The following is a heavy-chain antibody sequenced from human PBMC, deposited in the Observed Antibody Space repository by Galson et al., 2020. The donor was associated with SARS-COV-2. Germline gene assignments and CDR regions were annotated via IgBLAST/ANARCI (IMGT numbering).Heavy chain of an antibody. Sequence: GESLKISCKGSGYSFTSYWIGWVRQMPGKGLEWMGIIYPGDSDTRYSPSFQGQVTISADKSISTAYLQWSSLKASDTAMYYCARQNYDYVWGSDRYDAFDIWGQGTMVTVSS. CDR3: ARQNYDYVWGSDRYDAFDI. CDR2: IYPGDSDT. D-gene: IGHD3-16*02. J-gene: IGHJ3*02. CDR1: GYSFTSYW. V-gene: IGHV5-51*01.